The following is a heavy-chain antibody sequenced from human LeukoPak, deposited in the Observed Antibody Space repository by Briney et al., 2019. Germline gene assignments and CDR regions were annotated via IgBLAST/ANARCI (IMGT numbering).Heavy chain of an antibody. D-gene: IGHD1-26*01. V-gene: IGHV3-33*08. J-gene: IGHJ4*02. CDR1: GFTFSSYA. CDR3: ASGSYSQDL. Sequence: SGGSLRLSCAASGFTFSSYAMSWVRQAPGKGLEWVAVIWYDGGNKYYADSVKGRFTISRDNSKNTLYLQMNSLRAEDTAVYYCASGSYSQDLWGQGTLVTVSS. CDR2: IWYDGGNK.